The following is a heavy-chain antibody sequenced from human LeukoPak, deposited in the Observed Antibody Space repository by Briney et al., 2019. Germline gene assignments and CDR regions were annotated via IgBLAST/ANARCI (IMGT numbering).Heavy chain of an antibody. CDR1: GGSISSSSYY. Sequence: SETLSLTCTVSGGSISSSSYYWGWIRQPPGKGLEWIGSIYYSGSTYYNPSLKSRVTISVDTSKNQFSLKLSSVTAADTAVYYCARPRYSYGYGWFDPWGQETLVTVSS. CDR2: IYYSGST. V-gene: IGHV4-39*07. D-gene: IGHD5-18*01. CDR3: ARPRYSYGYGWFDP. J-gene: IGHJ5*02.